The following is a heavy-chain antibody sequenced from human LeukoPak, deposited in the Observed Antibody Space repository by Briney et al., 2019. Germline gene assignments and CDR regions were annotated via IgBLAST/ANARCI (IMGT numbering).Heavy chain of an antibody. V-gene: IGHV3-74*01. CDR1: GFTFSSYW. CDR2: INSDGSGT. Sequence: GGSLRLSCAASGFTFSSYWMHWVRQAPGKGPVWVSVINSDGSGTSYADSVKGRFTISRDDAKNSLYLQMNSLRAEETAVYYCARIDTYYDILTGYPPYYFDYRGQGTLVTVSS. J-gene: IGHJ4*02. D-gene: IGHD3-9*01. CDR3: ARIDTYYDILTGYPPYYFDY.